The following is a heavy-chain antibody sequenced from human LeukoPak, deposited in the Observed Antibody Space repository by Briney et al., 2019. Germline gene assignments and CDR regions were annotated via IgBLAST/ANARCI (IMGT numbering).Heavy chain of an antibody. V-gene: IGHV3-23*01. CDR2: ISGSGGST. D-gene: IGHD1-1*01. CDR3: AKWGTLEPNGPFDC. Sequence: GGSLRLSCAASGFTFSSYAMSWVRQAPGKGLEWVSAISGSGGSTYYADSVKGRFTISRDNSKNTLYLQMNSPRAEDTAVYYCAKWGTLEPNGPFDCWGQGTLVTVSS. CDR1: GFTFSSYA. J-gene: IGHJ4*02.